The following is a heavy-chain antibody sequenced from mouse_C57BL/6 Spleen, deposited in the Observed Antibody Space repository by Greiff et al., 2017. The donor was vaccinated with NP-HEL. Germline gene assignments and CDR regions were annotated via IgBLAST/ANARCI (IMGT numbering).Heavy chain of an antibody. J-gene: IGHJ1*03. V-gene: IGHV1-81*01. Sequence: QVQLQQSGAELARPGASVKLSCKASGYTFTSYGISWVKQRTGQGLEWIGEIYPRSVNTYYNEKFKGKATLTADKSSSTAYMDLRSLTSEDSAVYFCARRLTTVVGADVWGTGTTVTVSS. CDR3: ARRLTTVVGADV. CDR1: GYTFTSYG. CDR2: IYPRSVNT. D-gene: IGHD1-1*01.